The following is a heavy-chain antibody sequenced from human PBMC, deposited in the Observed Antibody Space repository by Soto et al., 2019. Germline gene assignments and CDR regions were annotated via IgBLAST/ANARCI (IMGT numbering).Heavy chain of an antibody. V-gene: IGHV4-4*02. Sequence: QVQLRESGPGLVKPSGTLSLTCAVFGGSISNSNWWTWVRQPPGKGLDWIGEIFHSGSTNHNSSHMGPVTISVHKANTQSSLNLSSVTAADTAVYYCAHRPIVGAAIWGQGTLVTVSS. J-gene: IGHJ4*02. CDR2: IFHSGST. CDR1: GGSISNSNW. CDR3: AHRPIVGAAI. D-gene: IGHD1-26*01.